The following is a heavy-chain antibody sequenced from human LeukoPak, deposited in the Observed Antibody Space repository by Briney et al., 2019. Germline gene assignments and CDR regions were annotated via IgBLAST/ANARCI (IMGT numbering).Heavy chain of an antibody. D-gene: IGHD6-13*01. CDR1: GGSISSYY. CDR2: IHYSGST. CDR3: ARGTAAGDY. J-gene: IGHJ4*02. Sequence: PSETLSLTCTVSGGSISSYYWSWIRQPPGKGLEWIGYIHYSGSTNYNPSLKSRVTISVDTSKNQFSLKLSSVTAADTAVYYCARGTAAGDYWGQGTLVTVSS. V-gene: IGHV4-59*01.